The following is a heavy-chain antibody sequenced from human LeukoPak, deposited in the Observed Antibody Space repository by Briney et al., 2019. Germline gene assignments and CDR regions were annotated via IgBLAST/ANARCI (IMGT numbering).Heavy chain of an antibody. CDR3: ARLTSSWSFDY. Sequence: GESLKISCTGSAYSFTNYWVGWARQMPGKGLEWMGIISPDGSDTRYSPSFQGQVTISADKSITTAYLQWSSLKASDTAMYYCARLTSSWSFDYWGQGTLVTVSS. V-gene: IGHV5-51*01. J-gene: IGHJ4*02. CDR2: ISPDGSDT. CDR1: AYSFTNYW. D-gene: IGHD6-13*01.